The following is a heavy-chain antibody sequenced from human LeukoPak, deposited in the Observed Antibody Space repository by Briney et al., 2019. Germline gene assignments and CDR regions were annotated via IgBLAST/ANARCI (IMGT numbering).Heavy chain of an antibody. CDR1: GGSISSYY. D-gene: IGHD3-22*01. J-gene: IGHJ4*02. CDR2: IYYSGST. Sequence: PSETLSLTCTVSGGSISSYYWSWIRQPPGKGLEWIGYIYYSGSTNYNPSLKSRVTISVDTSRNQFSLKLSSVTAADTAVYYCARDEYYYDSSGYPTKFDYWGQGTLVTVSS. V-gene: IGHV4-59*01. CDR3: ARDEYYYDSSGYPTKFDY.